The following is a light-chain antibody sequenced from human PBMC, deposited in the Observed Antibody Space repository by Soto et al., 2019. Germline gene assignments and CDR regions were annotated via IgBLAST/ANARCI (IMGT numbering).Light chain of an antibody. CDR2: GTS. CDR1: QSVSTN. J-gene: IGKJ5*01. V-gene: IGKV3-15*01. Sequence: EIVMTQSPATLSVSPGERATLSCRASQSVSTNLAWYQQKPGQAPRLLIYGTSTRATGIPARFSGSGSGTEFTLTISSLQSEDFGVYYCQQYNNWPITFGQGTRLETK. CDR3: QQYNNWPIT.